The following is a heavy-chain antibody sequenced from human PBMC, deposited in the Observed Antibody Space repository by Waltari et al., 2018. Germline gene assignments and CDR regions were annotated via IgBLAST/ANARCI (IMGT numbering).Heavy chain of an antibody. J-gene: IGHJ4*02. CDR1: GYSINSGYY. CDR3: SRQVLGYCTSAACRRLES. CDR2: IYHAGDT. V-gene: IGHV4-38-2*01. Sequence: QVQLQESGPGLVKPSETLSLTRDVSGYSINSGYYWGWTRQSPGKGLEWIAPIYHAGDTFYNPSLKRRVTISMDTSKNQFSLKLNSVTAADTAVYFCSRQVLGYCTSAACRRLESWGQGTLVTVSS. D-gene: IGHD2-2*03.